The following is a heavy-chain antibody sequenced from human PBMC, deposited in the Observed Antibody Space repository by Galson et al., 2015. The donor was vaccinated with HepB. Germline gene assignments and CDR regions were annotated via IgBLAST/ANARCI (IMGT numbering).Heavy chain of an antibody. CDR3: ARMKMDGDPGGWFDP. V-gene: IGHV1-2*02. D-gene: IGHD4-17*01. CDR2: INPNSGGT. Sequence: SVKVSCKASGYTFTGYYMHWVRQAPGQGLEWMGWINPNSGGTNYAQKFQGRVTMTRDTSISTAYMELSRLRSDDTAVYYCARMKMDGDPGGWFDPWGQGTLVTVSS. CDR1: GYTFTGYY. J-gene: IGHJ5*02.